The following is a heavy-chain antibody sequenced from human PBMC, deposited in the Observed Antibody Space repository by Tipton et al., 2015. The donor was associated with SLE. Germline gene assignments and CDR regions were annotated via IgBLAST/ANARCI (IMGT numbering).Heavy chain of an antibody. Sequence: TLSLTCNVSGGSISGSFYYWGWVRQPPGKGLEWIGSISYSGSTNYNPSLKSRVTISVDTSKNQFSLKLSSVTAADTAVYYCARRRRAAAGRSYWYFDLWGRGTLVTVSS. J-gene: IGHJ2*01. CDR1: GGSISGSFYY. V-gene: IGHV4-39*07. D-gene: IGHD6-13*01. CDR2: ISYSGST. CDR3: ARRRRAAAGRSYWYFDL.